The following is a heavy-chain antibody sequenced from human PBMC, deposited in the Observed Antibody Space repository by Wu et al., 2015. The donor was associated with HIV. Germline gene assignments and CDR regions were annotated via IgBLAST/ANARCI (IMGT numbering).Heavy chain of an antibody. CDR2: VNPNSGGT. V-gene: IGHV1-2*02. Sequence: QVQLVQSGAEVKKPGSSVRVSCKASGGTFSSYAINWVRQAPGQGLEWMGWVNPNSGGTKYAQKFQGRVTMTRDTSISTVYMELSRLRSDDTAVYCCARALGYCSSSSCYPTPLYFDYWGQGTLVTVSS. J-gene: IGHJ4*02. D-gene: IGHD2-2*01. CDR3: ARALGYCSSSSCYPTPLYFDY. CDR1: GGTFSSYA.